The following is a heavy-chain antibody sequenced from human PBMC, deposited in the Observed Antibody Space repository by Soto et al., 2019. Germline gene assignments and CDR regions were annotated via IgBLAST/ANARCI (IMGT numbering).Heavy chain of an antibody. J-gene: IGHJ4*02. CDR1: GFSLSTSGVG. CDR2: IYWEDDK. CDR3: AHSLDQWLVFVY. V-gene: IGHV2-5*02. Sequence: QITLKESGPTLVKPTQTLTLTCTFSGFSLSTSGVGVGWIRQPPGKALEWIALIYWEDDKRYSPSLKSRLTITKDTAKNQVVLTMTNMDPVDTATYYCAHSLDQWLVFVYWGQGTLVTVSS. D-gene: IGHD6-19*01.